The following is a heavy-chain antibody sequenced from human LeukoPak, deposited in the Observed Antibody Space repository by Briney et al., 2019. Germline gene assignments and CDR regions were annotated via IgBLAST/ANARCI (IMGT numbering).Heavy chain of an antibody. CDR2: ISWDGGST. Sequence: GGSLRLSCAASGFTFDDYTMHWVRQAPGKGLEWVSLISWDGGSTYYADSVKGRFTISRDNSKNSLYLQMNSLRAEDTALYYCAKDIAARENYYYYYYMDVWGKGTTVTVSS. CDR1: GFTFDDYT. J-gene: IGHJ6*03. D-gene: IGHD6-6*01. V-gene: IGHV3-43D*03. CDR3: AKDIAARENYYYYYYMDV.